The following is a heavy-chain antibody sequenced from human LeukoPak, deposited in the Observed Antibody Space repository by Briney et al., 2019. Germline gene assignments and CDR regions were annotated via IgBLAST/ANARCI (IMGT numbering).Heavy chain of an antibody. CDR1: GFTFSSYA. CDR3: ARESGIAVAGSDDY. CDR2: ISGSGGST. V-gene: IGHV3-23*01. Sequence: PGGSLRLSCAASGFTFSSYAMSRVRQAPGKGLEWVSAISGSGGSTYYADSVKGRFTISRDNSKNTLYLQMNSLRAEDTAVYYCARESGIAVAGSDDYWGQGTLVTVSS. J-gene: IGHJ4*02. D-gene: IGHD6-19*01.